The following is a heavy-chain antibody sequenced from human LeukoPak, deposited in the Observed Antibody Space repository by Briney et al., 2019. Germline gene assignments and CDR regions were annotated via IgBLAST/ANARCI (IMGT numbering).Heavy chain of an antibody. V-gene: IGHV5-51*01. CDR1: GYNFAYYY. CDR2: FYPSDSYP. Sequence: GESLKISCQDSGYNFAYYYLAWVRQLPGKGLEWMGIFYPSDSYPRYSPSFQGQVTISADKSIGTTYLQWTSLQASDSAMYYCARQIKDGYFDLWGQGTLVTVSS. CDR3: ARQIKDGYFDL. D-gene: IGHD5-24*01. J-gene: IGHJ4*02.